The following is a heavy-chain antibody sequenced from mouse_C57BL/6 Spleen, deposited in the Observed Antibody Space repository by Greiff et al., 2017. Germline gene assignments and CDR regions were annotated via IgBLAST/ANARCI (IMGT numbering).Heavy chain of an antibody. J-gene: IGHJ2*01. CDR1: GYAFSSSW. Sequence: QVQLQQSGPELVKPGASVKISCKASGYAFSSSWMNWVKQRPGKGLEWIGRIYPGDGDTNYNGKFKGKATLTADKSSSTAYMQLSSLTSEDSAVYFCARSLITTVVDPFDYWGQGTTLTVSS. D-gene: IGHD1-1*01. CDR2: IYPGDGDT. V-gene: IGHV1-82*01. CDR3: ARSLITTVVDPFDY.